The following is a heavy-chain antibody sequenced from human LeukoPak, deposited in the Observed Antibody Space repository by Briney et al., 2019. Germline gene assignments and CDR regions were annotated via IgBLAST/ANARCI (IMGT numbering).Heavy chain of an antibody. J-gene: IGHJ4*02. CDR3: ARDREFDYYDSSGYDLFDY. Sequence: PGGSLRLSCAASGFTFSSYSMNWVRQAPGKGLEWVSSISSSSSYIYYADSVKGRFTISRDNAKNSLYLQMNSLRAEDTAVYYCARDREFDYYDSSGYDLFDYWGQGTLVTVSP. D-gene: IGHD3-22*01. V-gene: IGHV3-21*01. CDR1: GFTFSSYS. CDR2: ISSSSSYI.